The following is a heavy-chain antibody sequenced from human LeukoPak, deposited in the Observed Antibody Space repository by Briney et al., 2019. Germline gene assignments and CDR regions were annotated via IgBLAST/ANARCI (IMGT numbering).Heavy chain of an antibody. CDR2: ISFDGVNT. J-gene: IGHJ6*03. CDR1: GFTFSTYA. CDR3: ARGQGYESYYYMDV. D-gene: IGHD2-2*01. V-gene: IGHV3-30*04. Sequence: GGSLRLSCAASGFTFSTYAIHWVRQAPGKGLEWVAVISFDGVNTFYADSVKGRFTISRDNSNNTVYLQMNNLRPEDTAVFCCARGQGYESYYYMDVWGKGTTVSVSS.